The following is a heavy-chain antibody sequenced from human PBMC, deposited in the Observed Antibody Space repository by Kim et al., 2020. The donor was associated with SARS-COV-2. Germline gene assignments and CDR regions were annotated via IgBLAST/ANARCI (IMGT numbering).Heavy chain of an antibody. J-gene: IGHJ4*02. Sequence: PGDSDTRYSPAFQGHVTISADKSISTAYLQWSSLKASDTAMYYCARSFDYWGQGTLVTVSS. CDR3: ARSFDY. V-gene: IGHV5-51*01. CDR2: PGDSDT.